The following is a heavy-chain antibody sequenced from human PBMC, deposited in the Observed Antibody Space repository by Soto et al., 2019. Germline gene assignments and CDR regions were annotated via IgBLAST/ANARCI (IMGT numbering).Heavy chain of an antibody. CDR2: ISSSSSYM. D-gene: IGHD3-3*01. CDR1: GFTFSSYI. Sequence: PGGALRLSCAASGFTFSSYIMNWVRQSPGKGLEWVSSISSSSSYMYYADSVKGRFTISRDNAKNSLYLQMNSLRAEDTAVYYCAREHSDFSGWPDPYYYYYGMDVWGQGTTVTVSS. CDR3: AREHSDFSGWPDPYYYYYGMDV. V-gene: IGHV3-21*01. J-gene: IGHJ6*02.